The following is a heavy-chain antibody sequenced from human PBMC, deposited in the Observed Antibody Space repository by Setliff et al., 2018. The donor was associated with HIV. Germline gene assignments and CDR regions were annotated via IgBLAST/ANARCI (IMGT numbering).Heavy chain of an antibody. Sequence: SSETLSLTCSVSGYFISNGYYWGWIRQPPGKGLEWVGTIYQNGNTYYSPSLESRVSVSMDMSRNRFSVKLNSATAADTAVYYCARQAWHYDRDGYFIDYWGQGRLVTVSS. V-gene: IGHV4-38-2*02. CDR3: ARQAWHYDRDGYFIDY. CDR2: IYQNGNT. J-gene: IGHJ4*02. D-gene: IGHD3-22*01. CDR1: GYFISNGYY.